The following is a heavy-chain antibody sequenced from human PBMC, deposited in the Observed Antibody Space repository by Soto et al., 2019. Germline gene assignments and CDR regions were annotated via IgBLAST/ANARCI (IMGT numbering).Heavy chain of an antibody. CDR3: ARDALVVVVAAIDHGMDV. Sequence: QVQLVQSGAEVKKPGASVKVSCKASGYTFTGYYMHWVRQAPGQGLEWMGWINPNSGGTNYAQQFQGRVTMTRDTSIRPAYMELSRLGADDTAVYYCARDALVVVVAAIDHGMDVWGQGTTVTVSS. CDR1: GYTFTGYY. D-gene: IGHD2-15*01. J-gene: IGHJ6*02. V-gene: IGHV1-2*02. CDR2: INPNSGGT.